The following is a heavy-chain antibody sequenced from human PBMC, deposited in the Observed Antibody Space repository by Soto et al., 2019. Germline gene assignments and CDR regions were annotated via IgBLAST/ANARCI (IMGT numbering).Heavy chain of an antibody. CDR1: GFTFSSYG. J-gene: IGHJ4*02. Sequence: QVQLVESGGGVVQPGRSLRLSCAASGFTFSSYGMHWVRQAPGKGLEWVAVLWYDGSNKYYADSVKGRFTISRDNSKNTLYLQMHSLRAEDTAVYYCARDSSSSWYEVFSIFDYWGQGTLVTVSS. V-gene: IGHV3-33*01. D-gene: IGHD6-13*01. CDR3: ARDSSSSWYEVFSIFDY. CDR2: LWYDGSNK.